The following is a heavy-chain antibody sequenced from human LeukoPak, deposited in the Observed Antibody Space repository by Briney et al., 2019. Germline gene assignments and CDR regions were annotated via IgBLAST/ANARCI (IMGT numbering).Heavy chain of an antibody. CDR2: IIPIFGTA. CDR1: GGTFSSYA. V-gene: IGHV1-69*06. D-gene: IGHD3-22*01. J-gene: IGHJ5*02. Sequence: SVKVSCKASGGTFSSYAISWVRQAPGQGLEWMGGIIPIFGTANYAQKFQGRVTITADKSTSTAYMELSSLRSEDTAVYYCARIYDSSGYYCVGWFDPWGQGTLVTVSS. CDR3: ARIYDSSGYYCVGWFDP.